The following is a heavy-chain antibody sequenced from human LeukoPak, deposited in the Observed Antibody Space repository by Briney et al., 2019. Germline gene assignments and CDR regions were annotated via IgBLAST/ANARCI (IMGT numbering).Heavy chain of an antibody. V-gene: IGHV4-4*09. CDR2: TNTSGIT. CDR1: GGSISSNY. Sequence: SETLSLTCTVSGGSISSNYWSWIRQRPGKGLEWIGYTNTSGITNYNPSLKSRVSISLDTSRNRFSLKLTSVTAADTAVYYCARRGNWGFFDYWGQGILVSVSS. J-gene: IGHJ4*02. CDR3: ARRGNWGFFDY. D-gene: IGHD7-27*01.